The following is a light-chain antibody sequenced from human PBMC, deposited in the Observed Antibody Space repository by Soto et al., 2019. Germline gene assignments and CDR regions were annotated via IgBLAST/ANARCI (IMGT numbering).Light chain of an antibody. V-gene: IGKV1-5*03. J-gene: IGKJ4*01. Sequence: DIQMTQSPSTLSASVGDRVTITCRASQSISSWLAWYQQKPGKAPKLLIYKASSLESGVPSRLSRSGSGTEFTLTISSLQPDDFATYYCQQYNSYSLTFGGGTKVEIK. CDR3: QQYNSYSLT. CDR1: QSISSW. CDR2: KAS.